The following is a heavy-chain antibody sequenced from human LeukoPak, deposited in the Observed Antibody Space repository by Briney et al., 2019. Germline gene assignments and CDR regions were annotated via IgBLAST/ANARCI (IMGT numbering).Heavy chain of an antibody. V-gene: IGHV3-30*18. Sequence: GGSLRLSCEASGFTFSRYGIHWVRQAPGKGLDWVALISYDGSNTYYADSVKGRFTISRDNSKNTLYLQMNSLRAEDTAVFYCAKGLRVWGQGTLVTVSS. CDR2: ISYDGSNT. CDR3: AKGLRV. J-gene: IGHJ4*02. D-gene: IGHD3-10*01. CDR1: GFTFSRYG.